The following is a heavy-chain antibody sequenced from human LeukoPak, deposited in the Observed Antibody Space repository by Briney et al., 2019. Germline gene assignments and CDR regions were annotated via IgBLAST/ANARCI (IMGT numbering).Heavy chain of an antibody. J-gene: IGHJ4*02. D-gene: IGHD3-10*01. V-gene: IGHV3-53*04. Sequence: GGSLRLSCAASGFTVSSNYMSWVRQAPGKGLEWVSVIYSGGSTYYADSVKGRFTISRHNSKNTLYPQMNSLRAEDTAVYYCASYGSGSYHYWGQGTLVTVSS. CDR2: IYSGGST. CDR1: GFTVSSNY. CDR3: ASYGSGSYHY.